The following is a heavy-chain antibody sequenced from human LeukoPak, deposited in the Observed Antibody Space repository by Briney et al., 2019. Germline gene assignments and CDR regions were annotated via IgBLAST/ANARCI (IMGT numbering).Heavy chain of an antibody. Sequence: GGSLRLSCAASGFTFSSYGMHWVRQAPGKGLEWVAVISYDGSKKYYVDSVKGRFTISRDNSKNTLYLQMNSLRAEDTAVYYCAKDALTYCGGDCYSCVPGIDYWGQGTLVTASS. J-gene: IGHJ4*02. V-gene: IGHV3-30*18. CDR3: AKDALTYCGGDCYSCVPGIDY. CDR2: ISYDGSKK. CDR1: GFTFSSYG. D-gene: IGHD2-21*02.